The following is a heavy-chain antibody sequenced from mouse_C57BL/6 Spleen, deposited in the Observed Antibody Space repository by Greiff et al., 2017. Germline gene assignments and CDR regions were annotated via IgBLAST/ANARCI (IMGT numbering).Heavy chain of an antibody. D-gene: IGHD1-1*01. CDR1: GYTFTSYW. CDR2: IYPGNSDT. V-gene: IGHV1-5*01. CDR3: TKSWDTTVHFDY. J-gene: IGHJ2*01. Sequence: EVQLQQSGTVLVRPGASVKMSCKTSGYTFTSYWMHWVKQRPGQGLEWIGAIYPGNSDTSYNQKFKGKAKLTAVTSASTAYMELSSLTNEDSAVYDCTKSWDTTVHFDYWGQGTTLTVSS.